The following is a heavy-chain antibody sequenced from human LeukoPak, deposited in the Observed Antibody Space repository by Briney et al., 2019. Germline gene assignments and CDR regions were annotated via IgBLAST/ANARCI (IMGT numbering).Heavy chain of an antibody. CDR1: GFTVSSNY. Sequence: GGSLRLSCAASGFTVSSNYMSWVRQAPGKGLEWVSVIYSGGSTYYADSVKGRFTISRDNSKNTLYLQMNSLRAEDTAVYYCARDRDRIAAAGTAYFQHWGQGTLVTVSS. V-gene: IGHV3-66*01. J-gene: IGHJ1*01. D-gene: IGHD6-13*01. CDR2: IYSGGST. CDR3: ARDRDRIAAAGTAYFQH.